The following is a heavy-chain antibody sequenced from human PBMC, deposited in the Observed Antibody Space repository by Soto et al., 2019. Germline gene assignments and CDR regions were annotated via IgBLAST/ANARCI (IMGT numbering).Heavy chain of an antibody. J-gene: IGHJ5*02. V-gene: IGHV1-18*01. CDR2: LSGYNGDT. CDR1: GYSLRNYA. CDR3: ARLESPSATRGWFDA. Sequence: QVQLVQSGPEVKKPGASVRVSCKASGYSLRNYAFAWVRQAPGQGLEWMAWLSGYNGDTQYAPKFQGSVTLTTDTSTSTAYLDLRTFRSDDTAVYYCARLESPSATRGWFDAWGKGTLLTVSS. D-gene: IGHD2-15*01.